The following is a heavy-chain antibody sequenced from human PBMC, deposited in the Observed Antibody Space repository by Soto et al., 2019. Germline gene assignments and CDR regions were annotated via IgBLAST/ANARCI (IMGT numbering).Heavy chain of an antibody. J-gene: IGHJ4*02. Sequence: QIQLQESGPGLVKPSQTLSLTCTVSGGSISSGDHYWSWLRQPPGKGLEWIGYIYYSGSTYFNPSLKSRIAISVDTSKNQFSLTLASVTAADTAVYYCAREEALIVVPTGAIDYSFDYWGQGTLVTVSS. D-gene: IGHD3-22*01. V-gene: IGHV4-30-4*01. CDR1: GGSISSGDHY. CDR3: AREEALIVVPTGAIDYSFDY. CDR2: IYYSGST.